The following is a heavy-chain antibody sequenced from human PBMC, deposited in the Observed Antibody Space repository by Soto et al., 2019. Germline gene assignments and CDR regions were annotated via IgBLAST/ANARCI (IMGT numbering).Heavy chain of an antibody. CDR3: ARGKLDGSDDYAPFYFDY. J-gene: IGHJ4*02. D-gene: IGHD4-17*01. CDR1: GFTFCTYC. V-gene: IGHV3-21*01. Sequence: GGSLKLSCAATGFTFCTYCVNWVNEAPGKGLEWVSSISSTSTYIYYADSVKGRFTISRDNAKNSLYLQMNSLRAEDTTVYYCARGKLDGSDDYAPFYFDYWGQGP. CDR2: ISSTSTYI.